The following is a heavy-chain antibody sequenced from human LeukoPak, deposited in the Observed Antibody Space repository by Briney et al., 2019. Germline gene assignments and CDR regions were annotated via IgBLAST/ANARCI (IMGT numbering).Heavy chain of an antibody. CDR2: MYSNGTT. D-gene: IGHD5-18*01. CDR1: GFPVSSNY. J-gene: IGHJ4*02. Sequence: GGSLRLSCAASGFPVSSNYISWVRQATGKGLEWLSVMYSNGTTHYADSVKGRLTVSRHNSKNTLYLQMNSLRHEDTALYYCARMVWAAMANWGQGTRVTVSS. V-gene: IGHV3-53*04. CDR3: ARMVWAAMAN.